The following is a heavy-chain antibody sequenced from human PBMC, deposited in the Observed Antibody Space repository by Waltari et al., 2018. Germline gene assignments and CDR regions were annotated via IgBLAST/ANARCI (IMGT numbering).Heavy chain of an antibody. Sequence: QVQLVESGGGVVQPGRSLRLTCAASGFTFSSYAMHWVRQAPGKGLEWVAVISYDGSNKYYADSVKGRFTISRDNSKNTLYLQMNSLRAEDTAVYYCATWKDYDFWSGHPYFDYWGQGTLVTVSS. D-gene: IGHD3-3*01. CDR3: ATWKDYDFWSGHPYFDY. J-gene: IGHJ4*02. CDR2: ISYDGSNK. V-gene: IGHV3-30-3*01. CDR1: GFTFSSYA.